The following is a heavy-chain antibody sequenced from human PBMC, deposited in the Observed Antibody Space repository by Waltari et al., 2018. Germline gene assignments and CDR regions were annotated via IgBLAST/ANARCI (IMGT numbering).Heavy chain of an antibody. CDR1: GYTFTSYY. CDR3: ARVQGVTHPYDY. V-gene: IGHV1-46*01. Sequence: QVQLVQSGAEVKKPRASVKVSCKASGYTFTSYYMHWVRQAPGQGLEWMGIINPRSGSTSYEQKFQGRVTMTRETSTSTVYMELSSVRSEDTAVYYCARVQGVTHPYDYWGQGTLVTVSS. D-gene: IGHD3-10*01. CDR2: INPRSGST. J-gene: IGHJ4*02.